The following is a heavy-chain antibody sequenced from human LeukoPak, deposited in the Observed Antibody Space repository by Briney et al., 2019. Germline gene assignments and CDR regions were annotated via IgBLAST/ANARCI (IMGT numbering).Heavy chain of an antibody. Sequence: PSETLSLTCTVSGGSISSYYWSWIRQPAGKGLEWIGRIYTSGSTNHNPSLKSRVTMSVDTSKNQFSLKLSSVTAADTAVYYCARGRVERYCSGGSCSRTGNWFDPWGQGTLVTVSS. CDR3: ARGRVERYCSGGSCSRTGNWFDP. J-gene: IGHJ5*02. CDR1: GGSISSYY. V-gene: IGHV4-4*07. D-gene: IGHD2-15*01. CDR2: IYTSGST.